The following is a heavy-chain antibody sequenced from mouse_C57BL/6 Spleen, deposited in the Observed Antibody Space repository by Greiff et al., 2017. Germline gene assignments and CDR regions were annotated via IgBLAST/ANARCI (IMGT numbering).Heavy chain of an antibody. Sequence: EVMLVESGGGLVKPGGSLKLSCAASGFTFSDYGMHWVRQAPEKGLEWVAYISSGSSTIYYADTVKGRFTISRDNAKNTLFLQMTSLRSEDTAMYYCARPHYYGSSWYFDVWGTGTTLTVSS. D-gene: IGHD1-1*01. V-gene: IGHV5-17*01. J-gene: IGHJ1*03. CDR2: ISSGSSTI. CDR3: ARPHYYGSSWYFDV. CDR1: GFTFSDYG.